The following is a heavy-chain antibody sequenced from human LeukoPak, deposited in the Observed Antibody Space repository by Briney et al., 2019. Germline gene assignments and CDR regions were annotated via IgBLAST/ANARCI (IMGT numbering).Heavy chain of an antibody. CDR3: ARSSGWRDAFDF. V-gene: IGHV4-31*03. Sequence: SQTLSLTCSVSGGSISINGFYWNWIRQLPGKGLEWIGYTYNSGNTYYNPSFGGRVTISTDTSMNQFFLKSHSVTAADTAVYYCARSSGWRDAFDFWGRGTMVTVS. CDR1: GGSISINGFY. D-gene: IGHD6-19*01. J-gene: IGHJ3*01. CDR2: TYNSGNT.